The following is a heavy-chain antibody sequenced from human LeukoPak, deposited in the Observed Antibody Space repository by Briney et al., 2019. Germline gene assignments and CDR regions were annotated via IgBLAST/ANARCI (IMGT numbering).Heavy chain of an antibody. D-gene: IGHD6-13*01. V-gene: IGHV1-18*01. J-gene: IGHJ4*02. CDR1: GYTFTSYG. CDR3: ARWVGYSSSWYGPSGDY. CDR2: ISAYNGNT. Sequence: ASVTVSCKASGYTFTSYGISWVRQAPGQGLEWMGWISAYNGNTNYAQKLQGRVTMTTDTSTSTAYMELRSLRSDDTAVYYCARWVGYSSSWYGPSGDYWGQGTLVTVSS.